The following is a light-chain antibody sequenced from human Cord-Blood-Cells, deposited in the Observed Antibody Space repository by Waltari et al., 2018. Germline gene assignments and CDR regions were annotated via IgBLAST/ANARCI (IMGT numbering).Light chain of an antibody. CDR2: AAS. V-gene: IGKV1-39*01. CDR1: QSISSY. J-gene: IGKJ2*01. CDR3: QQSYSTPYT. Sequence: DIQMTQSPSSLSASVGDRVTITCRASQSISSYLNWYQQKPGKAPKHLIYAASSLQSGFPSRFSGSGSGTDFTLTISSLQPEDFATYYCQQSYSTPYTFGQGTKLEIK.